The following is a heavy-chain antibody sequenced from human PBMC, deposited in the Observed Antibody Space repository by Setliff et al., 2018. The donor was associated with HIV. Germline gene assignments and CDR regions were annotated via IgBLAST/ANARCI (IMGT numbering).Heavy chain of an antibody. D-gene: IGHD2-21*02. CDR1: GGTFSSYA. V-gene: IGHV1-69*05. J-gene: IGHJ4*02. Sequence: SVKVSCKASGGTFSSYAISWVRQAPGQGLEWMGGIIPIFGTANYAQKFQGRVTITTDESASTAYMELSSLRPEDTAVYYCASPTAIPHWGQGTLVTVSS. CDR2: IIPIFGTA. CDR3: ASPTAIPH.